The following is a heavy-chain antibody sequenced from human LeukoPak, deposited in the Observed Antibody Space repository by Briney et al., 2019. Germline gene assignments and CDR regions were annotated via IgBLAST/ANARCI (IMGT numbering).Heavy chain of an antibody. CDR3: VRLDLDLTLDY. V-gene: IGHV5-51*01. CDR2: IYPADSDT. J-gene: IGHJ4*02. Sequence: GESLKISCEASGYSFNSYWIGWVRQMPGKGLEWMGIIYPADSDTRYSPSFQGQVTISADKSITTAYLQWSSLRASDTAMYYCVRLDLDLTLDYWGQGTLVTVSS. CDR1: GYSFNSYW.